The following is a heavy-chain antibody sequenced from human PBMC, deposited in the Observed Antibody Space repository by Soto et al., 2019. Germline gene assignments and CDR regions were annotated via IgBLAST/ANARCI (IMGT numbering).Heavy chain of an antibody. CDR3: AIDLMIDNAFDI. V-gene: IGHV1-46*01. CDR2: INPSGGST. CDR1: GYTFTSYY. D-gene: IGHD3-22*01. Sequence: ASVKVSCKASGYTFTSYYMHWVRQAPGQGLEWMGIINPSGGSTSYAQKFQGRVTMTRDTSTSTVYMELSSLRSEDTAVYYCAIDLMIDNAFDIWGQGTMVTVSS. J-gene: IGHJ3*02.